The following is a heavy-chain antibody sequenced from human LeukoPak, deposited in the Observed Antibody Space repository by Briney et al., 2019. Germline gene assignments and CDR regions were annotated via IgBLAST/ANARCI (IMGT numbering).Heavy chain of an antibody. J-gene: IGHJ6*03. V-gene: IGHV1-2*02. CDR2: ISPNSGGT. Sequence: ASVKVSCKASVYTLSGYQLHWVRQAPGQGLEWMGWISPNSGGTHSAQKFQGRVTMTRDTSINTVYMELRRLRSDDTAVYYCARERSPGDYMDVWGKGTTVTVSS. CDR1: VYTLSGYQ. CDR3: ARERSPGDYMDV.